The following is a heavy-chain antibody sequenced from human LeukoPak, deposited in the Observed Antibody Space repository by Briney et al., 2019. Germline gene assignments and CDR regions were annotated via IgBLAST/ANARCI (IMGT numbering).Heavy chain of an antibody. CDR2: ISSSSSYI. Sequence: PGGSLRLSCAASGFTFSSYSMNWVRQAPGKGLEWVSSISSSSSYIYYADSVKGRFTISRDNAKNSLYLQMNSPRDDDMALYYCARGNSGSYSQDWFDPWGQGTLVTVSS. V-gene: IGHV3-21*04. CDR1: GFTFSSYS. D-gene: IGHD1-26*01. J-gene: IGHJ5*02. CDR3: ARGNSGSYSQDWFDP.